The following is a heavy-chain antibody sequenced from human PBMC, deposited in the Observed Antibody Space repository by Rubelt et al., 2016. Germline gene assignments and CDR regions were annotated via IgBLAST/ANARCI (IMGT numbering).Heavy chain of an antibody. V-gene: IGHV3-48*03. Sequence: GKGLEWVSYITRRGGNIYYEDSVKGRFTMSRDNAKKSLYLQKNSLRAEDTAGYYCTTAEIRTVVVNVRGEAFNIWGQGTTVTVSS. J-gene: IGHJ3*02. D-gene: IGHD3-22*01. CDR3: TTAEIRTVVVNVRGEAFNI. CDR2: ITRRGGNI.